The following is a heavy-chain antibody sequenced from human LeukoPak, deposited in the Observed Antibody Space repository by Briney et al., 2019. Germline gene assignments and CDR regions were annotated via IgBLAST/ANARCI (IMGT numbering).Heavy chain of an antibody. CDR3: AREIHNLGYCSSTGCYHDY. V-gene: IGHV4-4*07. Sequence: PSETLSLTCTVSGGSISIYFWSWIRQPAGKGLEWIGRIYTSGSTNHNPSLKSRVTMSVDTSTNQFSLKLSSVTAADTAVYYCAREIHNLGYCSSTGCYHDYWGQGTLVTVSS. D-gene: IGHD2-2*03. CDR2: IYTSGST. CDR1: GGSISIYF. J-gene: IGHJ4*02.